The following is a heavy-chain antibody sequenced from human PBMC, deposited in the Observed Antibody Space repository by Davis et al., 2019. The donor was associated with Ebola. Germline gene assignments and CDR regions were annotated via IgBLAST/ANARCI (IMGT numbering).Heavy chain of an antibody. CDR3: VKWTTVTNCFDY. D-gene: IGHD4-11*01. CDR2: ISSNGGST. Sequence: GESLKISCSVSGFTFSSYAMHWVRQAPGKGLEYVSAISSNGGSTYYADSVKGRFTISRDNSKNTLYLQMSSLRAEDTAVYYCVKWTTVTNCFDYWGQGTLVTVSS. J-gene: IGHJ4*02. V-gene: IGHV3-64D*08. CDR1: GFTFSSYA.